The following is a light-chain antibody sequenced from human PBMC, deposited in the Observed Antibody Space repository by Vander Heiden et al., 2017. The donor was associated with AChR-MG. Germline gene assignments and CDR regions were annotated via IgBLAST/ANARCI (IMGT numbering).Light chain of an antibody. CDR3: QQENNWPGT. CDR2: GAS. Sequence: EIVMTQSPASLSVSPGERATLSCKTSRSVKTRLLIFGASTRATGIPARFSGSGSGTDFTLTISGLQSEDLAVYYCQQENNWPGTFGQGTKVEI. V-gene: IGKV3-15*01. CDR1: RSVKT. J-gene: IGKJ1*01.